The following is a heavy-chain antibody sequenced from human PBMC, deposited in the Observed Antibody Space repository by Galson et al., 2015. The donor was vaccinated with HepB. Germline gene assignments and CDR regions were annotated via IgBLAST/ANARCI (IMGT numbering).Heavy chain of an antibody. D-gene: IGHD3-16*01. J-gene: IGHJ4*02. CDR3: ARDGHLGGLFEF. V-gene: IGHV3-53*05. Sequence: SLRLSCAASGFTVSNSYMSWVRQAPGKGLEWVSAIYSGGDTYYADSVKGRFTISRDNSKNTLYVQMNSLRPEDTAVYYCARDGHLGGLFEFWGQGALVTVSS. CDR2: IYSGGDT. CDR1: GFTVSNSY.